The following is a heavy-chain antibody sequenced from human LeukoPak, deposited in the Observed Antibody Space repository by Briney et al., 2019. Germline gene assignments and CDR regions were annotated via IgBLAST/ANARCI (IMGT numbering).Heavy chain of an antibody. Sequence: PSETLSLTCAVYGGSFSGYYWSWIRQPPGKGLEWIGEINHSGSTNYNPSLKSRVTISVDTSKNQFSLKLSSVTAADTAVYYCASSSTVSFDYWGQGTLVTVSS. CDR3: ASSSTVSFDY. CDR2: INHSGST. J-gene: IGHJ4*02. CDR1: GGSFSGYY. D-gene: IGHD6-6*01. V-gene: IGHV4-34*01.